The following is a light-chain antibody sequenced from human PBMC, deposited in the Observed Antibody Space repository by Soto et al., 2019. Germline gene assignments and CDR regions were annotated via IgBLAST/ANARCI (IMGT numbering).Light chain of an antibody. Sequence: DNQLTQSPSSISASVGDRVTITCRASQAVNSWLAWYQQKPGKAPKLLIYDASNLETGVPSTFSGTGYGTDFTFTISSLQPEHIGIYYCQQYDHLPLTFGQGTRLEIK. V-gene: IGKV1-33*01. CDR1: QAVNSW. CDR3: QQYDHLPLT. CDR2: DAS. J-gene: IGKJ5*01.